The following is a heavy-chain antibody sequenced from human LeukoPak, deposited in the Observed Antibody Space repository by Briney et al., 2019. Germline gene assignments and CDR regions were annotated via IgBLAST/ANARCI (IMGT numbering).Heavy chain of an antibody. CDR3: AKDRHGDYYYGMDV. J-gene: IGHJ6*02. CDR2: ISWNSGSI. D-gene: IGHD3-3*01. Sequence: GRSLRLSCAASGFTFDDYAMHWVRQAPGKGLDWVSGISWNSGSIGYADSVKGRFTISRDNAKNSLYLQMNSLRAEDTALYYCAKDRHGDYYYGMDVWGQGTTVTVSS. V-gene: IGHV3-9*01. CDR1: GFTFDDYA.